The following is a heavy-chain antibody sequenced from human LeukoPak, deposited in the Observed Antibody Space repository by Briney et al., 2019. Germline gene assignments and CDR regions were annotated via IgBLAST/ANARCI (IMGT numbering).Heavy chain of an antibody. Sequence: PGGSLRLSCAASGFTFRSHSMNWVRQAPGKGLEWVSSISGSGSYIFYADSLKGRFTISRDNAKNSLYLQMNSLRVEDTAVYYCARGGNIVATISASWGQGTLVTVSS. J-gene: IGHJ5*02. CDR2: ISGSGSYI. CDR1: GFTFRSHS. V-gene: IGHV3-21*06. CDR3: ARGGNIVATISAS. D-gene: IGHD5-12*01.